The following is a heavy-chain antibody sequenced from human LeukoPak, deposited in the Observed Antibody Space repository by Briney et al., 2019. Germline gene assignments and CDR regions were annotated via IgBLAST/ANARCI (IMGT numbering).Heavy chain of an antibody. J-gene: IGHJ4*02. CDR1: GGSISSNHYY. D-gene: IGHD6-13*01. Sequence: SETLSLTCTVSGGSISSNHYYWGWIRQPPGKGLEWIGSIYYSGSTYCNPSLKSRLIISVDTPKNQFSLRLSSVTAADTAVYYCARDIDSSSASDSWGQGTLVTVSS. CDR3: ARDIDSSSASDS. CDR2: IYYSGST. V-gene: IGHV4-39*07.